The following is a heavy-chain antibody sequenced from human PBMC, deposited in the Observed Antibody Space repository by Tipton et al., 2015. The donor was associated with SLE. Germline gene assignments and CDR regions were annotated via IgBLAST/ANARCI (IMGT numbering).Heavy chain of an antibody. V-gene: IGHV4-34*01. CDR2: INHSGST. D-gene: IGHD4-17*01. CDR3: ARDGRSGDPRDY. Sequence: TLSLTCADYGGSFSGYYWNWIRQPPGKGLEWIGEINHSGSTNYNPSLKRRVTISVDTPKNQFSLKLTSVTAADTAVYYCARDGRSGDPRDYWGQGTLVTVSS. J-gene: IGHJ4*02. CDR1: GGSFSGYY.